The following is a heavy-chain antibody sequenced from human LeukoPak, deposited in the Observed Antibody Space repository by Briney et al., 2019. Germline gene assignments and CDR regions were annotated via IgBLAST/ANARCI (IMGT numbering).Heavy chain of an antibody. Sequence: PGGSLRLSCAASGFIFSSYGMHWVRQAPGKGLEWVAVISYDGSNKYYADSVKGRFTISRDNSKNTLYLQMNSLRAEDTAVYYCAKDIALKNWGQGTLVTVSS. J-gene: IGHJ4*02. CDR1: GFIFSSYG. CDR3: AKDIALKN. CDR2: ISYDGSNK. D-gene: IGHD3-16*02. V-gene: IGHV3-30*18.